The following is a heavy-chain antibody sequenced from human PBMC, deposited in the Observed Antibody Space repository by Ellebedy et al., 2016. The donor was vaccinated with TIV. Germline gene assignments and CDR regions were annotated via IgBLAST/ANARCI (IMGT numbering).Heavy chain of an antibody. CDR2: ISYDGSNK. CDR3: ARPTKEESSRWYFDS. V-gene: IGHV3-30*04. J-gene: IGHJ4*02. D-gene: IGHD6-13*01. CDR1: GFTFSDYP. Sequence: GESLKISCAASGFTFSDYPMHWVRQAPGKGLEWVAVISYDGSNKYYPDSVKGRFTISRDNSKNTLYLQMNSLRPDDTAVYYCARPTKEESSRWYFDSWGQGTLVTVSS.